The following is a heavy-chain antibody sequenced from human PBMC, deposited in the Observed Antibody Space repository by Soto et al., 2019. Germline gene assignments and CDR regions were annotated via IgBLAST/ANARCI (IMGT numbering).Heavy chain of an antibody. J-gene: IGHJ4*02. D-gene: IGHD6-6*01. CDR2: INPSGGST. CDR1: VYTFTSYY. Sequence: ASMTVSCKESVYTFTSYYMHWVGQATGQGLEWMGIINPSGGSTSYAQKFQGRVTMTRDTSTSTVYMELSSLRSEDTAVYYCARDGSSSSSSFFDYWGQGTLVTVSS. V-gene: IGHV1-46*01. CDR3: ARDGSSSSSSFFDY.